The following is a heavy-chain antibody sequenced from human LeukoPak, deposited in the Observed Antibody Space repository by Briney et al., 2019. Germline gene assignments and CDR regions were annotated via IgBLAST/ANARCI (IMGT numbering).Heavy chain of an antibody. D-gene: IGHD6-13*01. CDR3: VTVGSSWYSFDY. Sequence: ASVKVSCKASGYTFTGYYMHWVRQAPGQGLEWMGIINPSGGSTSYAQKFQGRVTMTRDTPTSTVYMELSSLRSEDTAVYYCVTVGSSWYSFDYWGQGTLVTVSS. CDR1: GYTFTGYY. CDR2: INPSGGST. V-gene: IGHV1-46*03. J-gene: IGHJ4*02.